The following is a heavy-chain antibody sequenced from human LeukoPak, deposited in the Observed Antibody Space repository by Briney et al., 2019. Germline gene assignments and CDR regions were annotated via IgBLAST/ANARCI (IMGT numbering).Heavy chain of an antibody. V-gene: IGHV1-18*01. CDR1: GYTFTSYG. D-gene: IGHD3-3*01. Sequence: GASVTVSCKASGYTFTSYGISWVRQAPGQGLEWMGWTSAYNGNTNYAQKLQGRVTMTTDTSTSTAYMELRSLRSDDTAVYYCARDASDLPPPYYYYYGMDVWGQGTTVTVSS. CDR2: TSAYNGNT. CDR3: ARDASDLPPPYYYYYGMDV. J-gene: IGHJ6*02.